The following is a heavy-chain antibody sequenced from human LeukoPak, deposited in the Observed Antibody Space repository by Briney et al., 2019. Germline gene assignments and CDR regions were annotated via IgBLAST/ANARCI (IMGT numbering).Heavy chain of an antibody. Sequence: SETLSLTCTVSGGSISSYYWSWIRQPPGKGLEWIGYIYYSGSTYYNPSLKSRVTISVDRSKNQFSLKLSSVTAADTAVYYCARGADWTTNWYFDLWGRGTLVTVSS. CDR3: ARGADWTTNWYFDL. CDR1: GGSISSYY. CDR2: IYYSGST. J-gene: IGHJ2*01. V-gene: IGHV4-59*12. D-gene: IGHD3/OR15-3a*01.